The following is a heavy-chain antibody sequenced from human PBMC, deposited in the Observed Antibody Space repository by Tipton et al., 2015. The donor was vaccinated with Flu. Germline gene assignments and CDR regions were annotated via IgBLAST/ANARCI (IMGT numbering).Heavy chain of an antibody. J-gene: IGHJ4*02. CDR1: GYFISSGYY. CDR2: IIQSGNA. Sequence: GLVKPSETLSLTCTVSGYFISSGYYWGWIRQSPGTGLQWIATIIQSGNAYYNPSLRSRVTVSVDTSKNQFSLKLSSMTAADTAVYYCARGQGNSGWRYFDYWGQGTLVTVSS. V-gene: IGHV4-38-2*02. CDR3: ARGQGNSGWRYFDY. D-gene: IGHD6-19*01.